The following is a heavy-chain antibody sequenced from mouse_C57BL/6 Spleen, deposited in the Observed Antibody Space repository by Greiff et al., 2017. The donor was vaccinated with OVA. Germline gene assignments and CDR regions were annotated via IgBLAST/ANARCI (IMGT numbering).Heavy chain of an antibody. J-gene: IGHJ2*01. D-gene: IGHD2-5*01. CDR1: GFNIKDDY. Sequence: VQLKQSGAELVRPGASVKLSCTASGFNIKDDYMHWVKQRPEQGLEWIGWIDPENGDTEYASKFQGKATITADTSSNTAYLQRSSLTSEDTAVYYCTTTYSNYYWGQGTTLTVSS. V-gene: IGHV14-4*01. CDR3: TTTYSNYY. CDR2: IDPENGDT.